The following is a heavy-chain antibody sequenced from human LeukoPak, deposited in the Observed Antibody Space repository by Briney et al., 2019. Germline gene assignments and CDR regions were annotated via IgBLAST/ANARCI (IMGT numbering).Heavy chain of an antibody. V-gene: IGHV3-23*01. Sequence: TGGSLRLSCAASGFTFSSSTMTWVRQAPGKGLEWVSTMRGPGASTYYPDSVKGRFTISRDNSKNTLYLQMNSLRAEDTAVYYCAKSSYYDASGYYREFYFDSWGQGTLVTVSS. CDR3: AKSSYYDASGYYREFYFDS. J-gene: IGHJ4*02. CDR2: MRGPGAST. D-gene: IGHD3-22*01. CDR1: GFTFSSST.